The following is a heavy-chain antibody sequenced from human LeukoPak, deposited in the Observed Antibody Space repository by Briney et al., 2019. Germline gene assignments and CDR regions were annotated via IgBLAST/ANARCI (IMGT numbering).Heavy chain of an antibody. CDR1: GYTFTSYY. V-gene: IGHV1-46*01. D-gene: IGHD6-19*01. Sequence: VASVKVSCKASGYTFTSYYMHWVRQAPGQGLEWMGIINPSGGSTSYAQKFQGRVTMTRDTSTSTVYMELSSLRSEDTAVYYCARDPSSSSGWYGWYFDLWGRGTLVTVSS. J-gene: IGHJ2*01. CDR3: ARDPSSSSGWYGWYFDL. CDR2: INPSGGST.